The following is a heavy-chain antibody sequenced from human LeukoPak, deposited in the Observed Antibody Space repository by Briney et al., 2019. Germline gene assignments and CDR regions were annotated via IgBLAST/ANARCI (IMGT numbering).Heavy chain of an antibody. D-gene: IGHD6-19*01. V-gene: IGHV1-18*01. CDR1: GYDFTSVG. CDR2: ISPYNGIT. CDR3: ARAGPGSGWYFDY. J-gene: IGHJ4*02. Sequence: ASVKVSCKASGYDFTSVGITWVRRAPGQGLEWMGWISPYNGITRYAQKFQGRVAMTTDPSTTTAYLELRGLRFNETAVYYCARAGPGSGWYFDYWGQGTLVTVSS.